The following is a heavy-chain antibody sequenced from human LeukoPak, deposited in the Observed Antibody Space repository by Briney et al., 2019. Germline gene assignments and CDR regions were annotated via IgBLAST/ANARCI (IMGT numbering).Heavy chain of an antibody. CDR3: AKGTMVRGVIKGYYYYGMDV. D-gene: IGHD3-10*01. J-gene: IGHJ6*02. V-gene: IGHV3-23*01. Sequence: GGSLRLSCAASGFTFSSYAMSWVRQAPGKGLEWVSAISGSGGSTYYADSVKGRFTISRDNSKNTLYLQMNSLRAEDTAVYYCAKGTMVRGVIKGYYYYGMDVWGHGTTVTVSS. CDR2: ISGSGGST. CDR1: GFTFSSYA.